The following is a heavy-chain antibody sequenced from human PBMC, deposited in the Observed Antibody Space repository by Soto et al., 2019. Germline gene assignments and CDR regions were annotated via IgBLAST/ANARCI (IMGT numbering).Heavy chain of an antibody. CDR1: GGSVNGYY. D-gene: IGHD3-3*01. J-gene: IGHJ5*02. V-gene: IGHV4-34*01. Sequence: PSETLSLTCAVYGGSVNGYYWNWIRQPPGKGLEWIGEINHTGGTRYNPSLKSRVTMSVDTSKNQFSLRLSSVTAADTDIYYCATRITVFGLLIPPFDPWGQGTQVTVSS. CDR3: ATRITVFGLLIPPFDP. CDR2: INHTGGT.